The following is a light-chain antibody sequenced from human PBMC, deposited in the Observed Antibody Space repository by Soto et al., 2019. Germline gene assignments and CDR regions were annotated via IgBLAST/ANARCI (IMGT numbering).Light chain of an antibody. CDR3: QQYNNWPPWT. CDR2: GAS. Sequence: EIVMTQSPATLSVSPGERATLSCRASQSVSSNLAWYQQKPGQAPRLLIYGASTRATGIPARFSGSGSGKEVTLTISSLQSADFAVYYCQQYNNWPPWTFGQGTKVEIK. V-gene: IGKV3-15*01. CDR1: QSVSSN. J-gene: IGKJ1*01.